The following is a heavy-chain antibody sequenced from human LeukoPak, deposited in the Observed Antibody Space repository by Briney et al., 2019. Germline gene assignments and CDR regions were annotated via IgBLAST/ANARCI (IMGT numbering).Heavy chain of an antibody. J-gene: IGHJ4*02. V-gene: IGHV3-11*06. CDR1: GFTFSDYY. CDR3: ARDPSIAARRGSGPYYFDY. CDR2: ISSSSSYT. D-gene: IGHD6-6*01. Sequence: KPGGSLRLSCAASGFTFSDYYMSWIRQAPGKGLEWVSYISSSSSYTNYADSVKGRFTISRDNSKNTLYLQMNSLRAEDTAVYYCARDPSIAARRGSGPYYFDYWGQGTLVTVSS.